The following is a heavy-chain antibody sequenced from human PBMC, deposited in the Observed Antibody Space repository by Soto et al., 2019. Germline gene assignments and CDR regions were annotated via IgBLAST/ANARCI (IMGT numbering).Heavy chain of an antibody. CDR1: GCSIRSYY. J-gene: IGHJ4*02. CDR3: ARGRDGWSLYYFDY. CDR2: IYYSGST. D-gene: IGHD6-19*01. V-gene: IGHV4-59*01. Sequence: SETLSLTFTVSGCSIRSYYWSWIRQPPGKGLEWIGYIYYSGSTNYNPSLKSRVTISVDTSKNQFSLKLSSVTAADTAVYYCARGRDGWSLYYFDYWGQGTMVKSPQ.